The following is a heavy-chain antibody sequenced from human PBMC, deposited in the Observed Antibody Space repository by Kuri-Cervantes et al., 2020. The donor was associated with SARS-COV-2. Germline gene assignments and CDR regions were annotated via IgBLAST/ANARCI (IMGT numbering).Heavy chain of an antibody. Sequence: GSLRLSCTVSGGSISSSSYYWGWIRQPPGKGLEWIGSIYYSGSTYYNPSLKSRVTISVDTSKNQFSLKRSSVTAADTAVYYCARIKHSSSWRREGYFDDWGQGTLVTVSS. CDR1: GGSISSSSYY. CDR3: ARIKHSSSWRREGYFDD. J-gene: IGHJ4*01. CDR2: IYYSGST. D-gene: IGHD6-13*01. V-gene: IGHV4-39*01.